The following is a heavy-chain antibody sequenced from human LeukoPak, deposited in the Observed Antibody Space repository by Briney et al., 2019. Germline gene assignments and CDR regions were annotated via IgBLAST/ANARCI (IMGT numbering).Heavy chain of an antibody. J-gene: IGHJ4*02. V-gene: IGHV4-39*07. Sequence: SETLSLTCTVSGGSISSSSYYWGWIRQPPGKGLEWIGSIYYSGSTYYNPSLKSRVTISVDTSKNQFSLKLSSVTAADTAVYYCARRNDYGGCIDYWGQGTLVTVSS. D-gene: IGHD4-17*01. CDR1: GGSISSSSYY. CDR2: IYYSGST. CDR3: ARRNDYGGCIDY.